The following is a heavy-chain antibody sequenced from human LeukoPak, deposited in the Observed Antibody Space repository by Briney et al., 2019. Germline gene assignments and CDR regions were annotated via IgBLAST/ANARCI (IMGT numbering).Heavy chain of an antibody. CDR3: ARVSIRYCSGGSCPYYFDY. V-gene: IGHV3-30*04. D-gene: IGHD2-15*01. CDR1: GLTFSSYA. CDR2: ISYDGSNK. J-gene: IGHJ4*02. Sequence: PGGSLRLSCAASGLTFSSYAMHWVRQAPGKGLEWVAVISYDGSNKYYADSVKGRFTISRDNSKNTLYLQMNSLRAEDTAVYYCARVSIRYCSGGSCPYYFDYWGQGTLVTVSS.